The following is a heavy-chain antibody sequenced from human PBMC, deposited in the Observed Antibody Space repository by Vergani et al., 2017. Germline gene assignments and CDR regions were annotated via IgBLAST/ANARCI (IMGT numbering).Heavy chain of an antibody. CDR1: GGSITYGAFY. CDR2: IYYSENK. J-gene: IGHJ5*02. CDR3: ARCFRDEGMIYGGTVENWFDP. V-gene: IGHV4-39*01. Sequence: HLQLQESGPGLVKPSETLSLTCTVSGGSITYGAFYWGWIRQSPGKGLEWIGSIYYSENKFYNPSLESRVTLSIDTTKNQFSLKLKSVTAADTAVYYCARCFRDEGMIYGGTVENWFDPWGQGTLVTVSS. D-gene: IGHD3-22*01.